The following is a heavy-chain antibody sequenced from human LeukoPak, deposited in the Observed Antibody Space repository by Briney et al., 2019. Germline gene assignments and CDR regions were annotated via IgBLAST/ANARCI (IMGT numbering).Heavy chain of an antibody. J-gene: IGHJ5*02. CDR2: IYYTGRT. D-gene: IGHD3-10*01. CDR1: GGSISSGGFH. CDR3: ARDQEGSGIYP. Sequence: NPSQTLSLTCTVSGGSISSGGFHWSWIRQHPGKGLEWIGYIYYTGRTDYNPSLKSRVTISLDTSKNHFSLKLSSVTAADTAVYYCARDQEGSGIYPWGQGTLVTVSS. V-gene: IGHV4-31*03.